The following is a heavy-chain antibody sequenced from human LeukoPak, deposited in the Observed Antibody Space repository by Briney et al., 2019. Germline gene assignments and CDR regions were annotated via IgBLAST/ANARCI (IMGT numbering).Heavy chain of an antibody. CDR2: ISYDGSNK. V-gene: IGHV3-30-3*01. J-gene: IGHJ4*02. CDR1: GFTFSSYA. CDR3: ARAGSSGFYGSGSSNFDF. Sequence: GGSLRLSCAASGFTFSSYAMHWVRQAPGKGLEWVAVISYDGSNKYYADSVKGRFTISRDNSKNTLYLQMNSLRTEDTAVYYCARAGSSGFYGSGSSNFDFWGQGTLVTVSS. D-gene: IGHD3-10*01.